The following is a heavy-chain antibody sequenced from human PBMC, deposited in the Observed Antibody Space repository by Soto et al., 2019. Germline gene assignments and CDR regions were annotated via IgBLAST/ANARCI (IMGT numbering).Heavy chain of an antibody. J-gene: IGHJ4*02. CDR3: ARDQGTMIVVVTFDY. V-gene: IGHV3-30-3*01. CDR2: ISYDGSNK. D-gene: IGHD3-22*01. CDR1: GVTFSSYA. Sequence: PGGSLRLSCAASGVTFSSYAMHWVRQAPGKGLEWVAVISYDGSNKYYADSVKGRFTISRDNSKNTLYLQMNSLRAEDTAVYYCARDQGTMIVVVTFDYWGQGTLVTVSS.